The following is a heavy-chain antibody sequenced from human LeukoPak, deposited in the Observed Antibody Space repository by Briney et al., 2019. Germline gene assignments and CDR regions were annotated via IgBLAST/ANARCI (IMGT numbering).Heavy chain of an antibody. V-gene: IGHV3-23*01. Sequence: GGSLRLSCAASGFTFSSYAMSWVRQAPGKGLEWVSAISGSGGSTYYADSVKGRFTISRDNSKNTLYLQKNSLRAEDTAVYYCAKSDCSSTSCYVFDYWGQGTLVTVSS. CDR2: ISGSGGST. D-gene: IGHD2-2*01. J-gene: IGHJ4*02. CDR3: AKSDCSSTSCYVFDY. CDR1: GFTFSSYA.